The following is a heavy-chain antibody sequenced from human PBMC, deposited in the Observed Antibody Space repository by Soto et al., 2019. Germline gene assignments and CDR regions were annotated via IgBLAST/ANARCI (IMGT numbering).Heavy chain of an antibody. D-gene: IGHD2-21*02. CDR3: ARDGDGRMATNPYSYNHMDV. CDR1: GGSLGNYY. V-gene: IGHV4-59*01. Sequence: SETLSITCTVSGGSLGNYYWSWIRQPPGQGLEWIGNVFYTGGANYNASLKSRVSMSLDTSNYQFSLKLSSVTVADASVYYCARDGDGRMATNPYSYNHMDVWDPGTTVTVSS. CDR2: VFYTGGA. J-gene: IGHJ6*02.